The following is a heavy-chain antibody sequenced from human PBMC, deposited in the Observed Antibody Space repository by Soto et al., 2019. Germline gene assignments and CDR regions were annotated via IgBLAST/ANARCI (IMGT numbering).Heavy chain of an antibody. V-gene: IGHV3-72*01. CDR1: AFSFSDHY. CDR3: GVSSGRPYHYAMDV. Sequence: EVQLAVSGGGLVPPGGSLRLSCAASAFSFSDHYVDWVRQAPGKGLEWVGRSRSKSNNYIALYAASAKGRFTISRDDSKSSLSLQMNSLRTEDTAVYYCGVSSGRPYHYAMDVWAQGTTVIVSS. CDR2: SRSKSNNYIA. D-gene: IGHD6-25*01. J-gene: IGHJ6*02.